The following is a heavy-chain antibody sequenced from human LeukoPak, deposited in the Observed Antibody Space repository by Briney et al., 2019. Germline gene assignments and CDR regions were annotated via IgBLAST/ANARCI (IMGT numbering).Heavy chain of an antibody. V-gene: IGHV1-18*01. CDR2: ISAYNGNT. CDR1: GYTFTSYG. CDR3: ARDREYYYDSSGYYYFDY. Sequence: ASVKVSCKASGYTFTSYGISWVRQAPGQGLEWMGWISAYNGNTNYAQKLQGRVTMTTDTSTSTAYMELRSLRSDDTAVYYCARDREYYYDSSGYYYFDYWGQGTPVTVSS. J-gene: IGHJ4*02. D-gene: IGHD3-22*01.